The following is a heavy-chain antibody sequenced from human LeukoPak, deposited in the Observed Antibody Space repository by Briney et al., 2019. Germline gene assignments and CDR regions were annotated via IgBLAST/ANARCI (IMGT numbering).Heavy chain of an antibody. CDR1: GFTFKTYA. V-gene: IGHV3-23*01. J-gene: IGHJ4*02. CDR3: AKRVGGTPDN. D-gene: IGHD1-26*01. CDR2: IGGDGVSR. Sequence: GRSLRLSCAASGFTFKTYAMMWVRQAPGKGLEWVSAIGGDGVSRDYSDSVKGRFTISRDNSENTLYLQMNSLRVEDTALYFCAKRVGGTPDNWGLGTLVTVSS.